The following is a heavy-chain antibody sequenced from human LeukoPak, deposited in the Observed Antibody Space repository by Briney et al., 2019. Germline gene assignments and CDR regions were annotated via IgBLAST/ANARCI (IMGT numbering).Heavy chain of an antibody. Sequence: SETLSLTCIVSGASITSDSHFWGWIRQSPGEGLEWIGSAFYSGSTYYKSTLKSRVTISLDTSKNHFSLKLISVTAADTAVYYCARSSYSSSWYSHAFDIWGQGTMVTVSS. CDR3: ARSSYSSSWYSHAFDI. V-gene: IGHV4-39*02. CDR1: GASITSDSHF. CDR2: AFYSGST. D-gene: IGHD6-13*01. J-gene: IGHJ3*02.